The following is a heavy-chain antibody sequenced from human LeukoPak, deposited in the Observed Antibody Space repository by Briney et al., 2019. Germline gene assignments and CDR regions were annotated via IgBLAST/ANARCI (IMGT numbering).Heavy chain of an antibody. CDR3: ARTTRNYDILTGYSPNWFDP. J-gene: IGHJ5*02. CDR1: GGSVSSGNYY. D-gene: IGHD3-9*01. V-gene: IGHV4-61*01. Sequence: PETLSLTCSVSGGSVSSGNYYWSWIRQPPGKGLEWIGNIFYSGSTNYNPSLKSRVTISIDTSKNQFSLILTSVTAADTAVYYCARTTRNYDILTGYSPNWFDPWGQGALVTVSS. CDR2: IFYSGST.